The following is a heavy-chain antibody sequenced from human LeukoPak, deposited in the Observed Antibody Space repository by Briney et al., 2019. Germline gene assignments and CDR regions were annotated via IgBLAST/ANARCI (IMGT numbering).Heavy chain of an antibody. CDR2: MNPNSGNT. Sequence: ASVKVSCKASGYTFTSYDVSWVRQASGQGLEWVGLMNPNSGNTGYAQNFQGRVTMTRDTSISTAYMELTSLRSEDTAIYYCARGITSDYWGQGILITVSS. CDR3: ARGITSDY. J-gene: IGHJ4*02. V-gene: IGHV1-8*01. CDR1: GYTFTSYD.